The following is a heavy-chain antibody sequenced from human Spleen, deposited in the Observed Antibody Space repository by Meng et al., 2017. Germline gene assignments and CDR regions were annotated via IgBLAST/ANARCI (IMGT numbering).Heavy chain of an antibody. D-gene: IGHD3-22*01. CDR1: GFAFGDYD. V-gene: IGHV3-43D*03. J-gene: IGHJ3*01. CDR3: AIDLDSSDYYDFLA. Sequence: GGSLRLSCAASGFAFGDYDMHWVRQAPGKGLEWVSLISWNGGSIYYADSVRGRFTISRDNSNNSLYLQMNSLRADDTALYDCAIDLDSSDYYDFLAWGQGTMVTVSS. CDR2: ISWNGGSI.